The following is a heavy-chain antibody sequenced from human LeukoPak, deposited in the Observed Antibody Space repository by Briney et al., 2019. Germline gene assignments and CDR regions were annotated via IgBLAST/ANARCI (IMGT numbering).Heavy chain of an antibody. J-gene: IGHJ6*02. D-gene: IGHD3-22*01. V-gene: IGHV1-18*01. CDR3: ARAVVYDSSGYYYLSRWVHTYYGMDV. CDR1: GYTFTSYG. CDR2: ISAYNGNT. Sequence: GASVTVSFKASGYTFTSYGISWVRQAPGQGLEWMGWISAYNGNTNYAQKLQGRVTMTTDPSTSTAYMELRSLRSYDTAVYYCARAVVYDSSGYYYLSRWVHTYYGMDVWGQGTTVTVSS.